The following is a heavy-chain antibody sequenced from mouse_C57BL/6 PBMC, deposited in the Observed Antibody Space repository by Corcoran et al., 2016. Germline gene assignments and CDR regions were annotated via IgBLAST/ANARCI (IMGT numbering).Heavy chain of an antibody. Sequence: EVQLQQSGPELVKPGASVKISCKASGYTFPDYYLIWVKQSHGKSLEWIGDINPNNGGTSYNQKFKGKATLTVDKSSSTAYMELRSLTSEDSAVYYCARGGSRYYFDYWGQGTTLTVSS. J-gene: IGHJ2*01. CDR1: GYTFPDYY. V-gene: IGHV1-26*01. D-gene: IGHD1-1*01. CDR3: ARGGSRYYFDY. CDR2: INPNNGGT.